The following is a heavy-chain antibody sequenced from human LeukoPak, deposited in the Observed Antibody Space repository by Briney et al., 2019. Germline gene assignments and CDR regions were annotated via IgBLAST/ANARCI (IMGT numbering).Heavy chain of an antibody. D-gene: IGHD2-15*01. Sequence: SETLSLTCTVSGGSISSGGYCWSWIRQHPGKGLEWIGYIYYSGSTSYNPSLKSRVTISVDTSKTQYSLELSSVTAADTAVYYCAREVGYYYYYGMDVWGQGTTVTVSS. V-gene: IGHV4-31*03. CDR1: GGSISSGGYC. CDR3: AREVGYYYYYGMDV. J-gene: IGHJ6*02. CDR2: IYYSGST.